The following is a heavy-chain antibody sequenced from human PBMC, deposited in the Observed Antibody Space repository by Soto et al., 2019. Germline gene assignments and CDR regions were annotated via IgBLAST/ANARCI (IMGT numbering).Heavy chain of an antibody. CDR1: GYTFTSYG. J-gene: IGHJ4*02. Sequence: QVHLVQSGAEVKKPGASVKVSCKASGYTFTSYGITWVRQAPGQGLEWMGWMSAHNGNTDYAQKLQGRVIMTRDTSTSTAYMELRSLISDATAVYYCARGRYGDYWGQGALVTVSS. D-gene: IGHD1-1*01. V-gene: IGHV1-18*01. CDR2: MSAHNGNT. CDR3: ARGRYGDY.